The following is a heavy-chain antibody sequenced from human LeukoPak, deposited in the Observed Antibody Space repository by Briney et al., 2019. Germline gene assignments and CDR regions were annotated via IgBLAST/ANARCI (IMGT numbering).Heavy chain of an antibody. D-gene: IGHD3-9*01. CDR3: AREGPYYDIPTVLVSPQFDY. Sequence: ASVKVSCKASGYTFTGHYMHWVRQAPGQGLEWMGWINPNSGGTNYAQKFQGRVTMTRDTSISTAYMELSRLRSDDTAVYYCAREGPYYDIPTVLVSPQFDYWGQGTLVTVSS. CDR1: GYTFTGHY. J-gene: IGHJ4*02. V-gene: IGHV1-2*02. CDR2: INPNSGGT.